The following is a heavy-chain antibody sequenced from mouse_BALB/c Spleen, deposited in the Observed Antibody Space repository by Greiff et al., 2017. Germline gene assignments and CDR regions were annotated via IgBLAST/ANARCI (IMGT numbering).Heavy chain of an antibody. J-gene: IGHJ4*01. CDR3: ARFGTTDAMDY. CDR1: GYTFTDYN. D-gene: IGHD1-1*01. CDR2: IYPYNGGT. Sequence: VQLQQSGPELVKPGASVKISCKASGYTFTDYNMHWVKQSHGKSLEWIGYIYPYNGGTGYNQKFKSKATLTVDNSSSTAYMELRSLTSEDSAVYYCARFGTTDAMDYWGQGTSVTVSS. V-gene: IGHV1S29*02.